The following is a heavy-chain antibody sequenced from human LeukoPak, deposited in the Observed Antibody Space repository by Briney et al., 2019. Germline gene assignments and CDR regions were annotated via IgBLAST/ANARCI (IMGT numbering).Heavy chain of an antibody. CDR3: AGAMSPRVGWFDP. CDR1: GYTFTSYY. V-gene: IGHV1-46*01. J-gene: IGHJ5*02. Sequence: ASVKVSCKASGYTFTSYYMHWVRQAPGQGLEWMGIINPSGGSTSYAQKFQGRVTMTRDTSTSTVYMELSSLRSEDTAVYYCAGAMSPRVGWFDPWGQGTLVTVSS. D-gene: IGHD3-22*01. CDR2: INPSGGST.